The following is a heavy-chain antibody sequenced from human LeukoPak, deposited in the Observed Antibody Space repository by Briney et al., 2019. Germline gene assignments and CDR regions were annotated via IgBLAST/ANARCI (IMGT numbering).Heavy chain of an antibody. Sequence: GGSLTLSCAPSGQTLSKPWVSWVRQPPERGRECVDAIKEDGSEKNYVATVKGRFPISRENAKNSLYLPMSSLRAEERAVYYCGTYTNWVAGDVWGQGTSVSVSS. J-gene: IGHJ6*02. D-gene: IGHD1-1*01. CDR1: GQTLSKPW. CDR2: IKEDGSEK. V-gene: IGHV3-7*01. CDR3: GTYTNWVAGDV.